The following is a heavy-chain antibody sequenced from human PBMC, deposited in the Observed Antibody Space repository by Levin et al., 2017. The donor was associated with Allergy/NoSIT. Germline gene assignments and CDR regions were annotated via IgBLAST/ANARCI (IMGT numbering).Heavy chain of an antibody. V-gene: IGHV3-21*01. D-gene: IGHD3-10*01. CDR2: ISSGSSYI. J-gene: IGHJ4*02. Sequence: GESLPLSFSSSFFPFLPSLLPFFLPSPFPFLSFFSSISSGSSYIYYADSVKGRFTISRDNAKNSLYLQMNSLRAEDTAVYYCARLSTDGSGSYLDYWGQGTLVTVSS. CDR1: FFPFLPSL. CDR3: ARLSTDGSGSYLDY.